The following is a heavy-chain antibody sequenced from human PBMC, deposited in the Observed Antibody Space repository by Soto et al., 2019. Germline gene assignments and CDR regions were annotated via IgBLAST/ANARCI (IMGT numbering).Heavy chain of an antibody. Sequence: GGSLRLSCAASGFTFSDHYMDWVRQAPGKGLEWVGRIRSKANSYTTEYAASVKGGFTISRDDSKNSLYLQMNSLKTEDTAVYYCARAGRAYDFDYWGQGTLVTVSS. CDR1: GFTFSDHY. D-gene: IGHD2-21*01. CDR2: IRSKANSYTT. J-gene: IGHJ4*02. V-gene: IGHV3-72*01. CDR3: ARAGRAYDFDY.